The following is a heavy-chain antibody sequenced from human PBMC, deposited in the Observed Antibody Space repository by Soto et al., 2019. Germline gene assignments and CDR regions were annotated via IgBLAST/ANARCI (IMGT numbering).Heavy chain of an antibody. CDR3: ARGMVVAAVQGAAEYFQH. J-gene: IGHJ1*01. Sequence: GASVKVSCKASGYTFTSYGISWVRQAPGQGLEWMGWISVYNGNTNYAQKLQGRVTMTTDTSTSTAYMELRSLRSDDTAVYYCARGMVVAAVQGAAEYFQHWGQGTLVTVSS. CDR2: ISVYNGNT. D-gene: IGHD2-15*01. V-gene: IGHV1-18*01. CDR1: GYTFTSYG.